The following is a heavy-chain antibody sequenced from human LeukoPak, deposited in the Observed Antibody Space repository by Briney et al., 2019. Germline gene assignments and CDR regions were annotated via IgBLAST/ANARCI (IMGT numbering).Heavy chain of an antibody. Sequence: GGSLRLSCAASGFTFNNYAMSWVRQTPGKGLEWVSAISGSGGTTYYADSVMGRFTISRDDSKNTLDLQINSLRAEDTAVYYCAKGVYRDSLGVVDYWGQGTLVTVSS. J-gene: IGHJ4*02. D-gene: IGHD4-17*01. CDR2: ISGSGGTT. V-gene: IGHV3-23*01. CDR1: GFTFNNYA. CDR3: AKGVYRDSLGVVDY.